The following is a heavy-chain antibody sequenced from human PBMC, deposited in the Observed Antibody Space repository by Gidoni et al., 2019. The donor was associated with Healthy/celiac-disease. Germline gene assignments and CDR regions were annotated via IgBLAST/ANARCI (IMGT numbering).Heavy chain of an antibody. CDR1: GFTFSSYA. Sequence: EVQLLESGGGLVQPGGSLRLSCAASGFTFSSYAMSWVRQAPGKGLEWVSAISGSGGSTYYADSVKGRFTISRDNSKNTLYLQMNSLRAEDTAVYYCAKDRTQYYDARGDGMDVWGQGTTVTVSS. D-gene: IGHD3-3*01. V-gene: IGHV3-23*01. CDR2: ISGSGGST. J-gene: IGHJ6*02. CDR3: AKDRTQYYDARGDGMDV.